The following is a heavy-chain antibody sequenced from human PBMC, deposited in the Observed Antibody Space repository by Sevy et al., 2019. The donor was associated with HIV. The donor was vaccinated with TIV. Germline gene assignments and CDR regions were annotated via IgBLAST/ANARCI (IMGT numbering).Heavy chain of an antibody. D-gene: IGHD6-13*01. V-gene: IGHV1-46*01. CDR2: INPSGVSA. J-gene: IGHJ6*02. CDR3: ARDRAAAGEKYYYYGMDV. CDR1: GYTFTSNY. Sequence: ASVKVSCKASGYTFTSNYMHWVRQAPGQGLEWMGIINPSGVSASYAQKFQGRVTVTRDTSTSTVYMELSSLRSEDTAVYYCARDRAAAGEKYYYYGMDVWGQGTTVTFSS.